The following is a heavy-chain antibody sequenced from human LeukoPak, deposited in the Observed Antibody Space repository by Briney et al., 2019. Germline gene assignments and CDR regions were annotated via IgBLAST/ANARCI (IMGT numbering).Heavy chain of an antibody. Sequence: ASVKVSCKASGYTLTSYYMHWVRQAPGQGLEWMGIINPSGGSTSYAQKFQGRVTMTRDTSTSTVYMELSSLRSEDTAVYYCARAITIFGVVNTLDYWGQGTLVTVSS. CDR1: GYTLTSYY. V-gene: IGHV1-46*01. D-gene: IGHD3-3*01. CDR2: INPSGGST. J-gene: IGHJ4*02. CDR3: ARAITIFGVVNTLDY.